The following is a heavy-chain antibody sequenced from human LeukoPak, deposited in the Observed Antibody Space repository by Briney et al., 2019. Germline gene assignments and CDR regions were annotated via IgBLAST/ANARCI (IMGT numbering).Heavy chain of an antibody. D-gene: IGHD6-13*01. CDR2: INHSGST. J-gene: IGHJ4*02. Sequence: SETLSLTCAVYGGSFSGYYWSWIRQPPGKGLEWIGEINHSGSTNYNPSLKSRVTISVDTSKNQFSLKLSSVTAADTAVYYCARVRSGYSSSWYVDYWGQGTLVTVSS. V-gene: IGHV4-34*01. CDR1: GGSFSGYY. CDR3: ARVRSGYSSSWYVDY.